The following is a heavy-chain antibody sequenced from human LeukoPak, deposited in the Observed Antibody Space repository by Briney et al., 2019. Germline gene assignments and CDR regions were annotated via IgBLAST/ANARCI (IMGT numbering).Heavy chain of an antibody. J-gene: IGHJ4*02. V-gene: IGHV4-59*01. D-gene: IGHD5-18*01. Sequence: SVTLSLTCTVSGGSISGYYWTWIRQPPGKGLEWIGYMSNSVNTNYNPSLKSRVTISVDTSKNQFSLKLSSVTAAETALYYCAISAVRGSSYGHFESWGQGTLVTVSS. CDR1: GGSISGYY. CDR2: MSNSVNT. CDR3: AISAVRGSSYGHFES.